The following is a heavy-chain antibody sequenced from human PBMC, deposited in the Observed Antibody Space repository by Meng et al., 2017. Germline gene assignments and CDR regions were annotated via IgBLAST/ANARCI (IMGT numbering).Heavy chain of an antibody. CDR1: GFTFSNAW. J-gene: IGHJ4*01. Sequence: GESLKISCAASGFTFSNAWMSWVRQAPGKGLEWVGRIKSKTDGGTTDYAAPVKGRFTISRDDSKNTLYLQMNSLKTEDTAVYYCTTSIVATIGGGYWGQGTLVTGS. D-gene: IGHD5-12*01. CDR2: IKSKTDGGTT. V-gene: IGHV3-15*01. CDR3: TTSIVATIGGGY.